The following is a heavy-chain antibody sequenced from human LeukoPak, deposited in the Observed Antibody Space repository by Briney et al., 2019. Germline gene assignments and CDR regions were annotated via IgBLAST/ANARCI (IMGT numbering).Heavy chain of an antibody. CDR3: ARDSSRSYGN. J-gene: IGHJ4*02. CDR1: GYTFTGYY. V-gene: IGHV1-2*02. CDR2: INPNSGGT. D-gene: IGHD4-17*01. Sequence: GASVKVSFKASGYTFTGYYMHWVRQAPGQGLEWMGWINPNSGGTNYAQKFQGRVTMTRDTSINTAYMELSRLRSDDTAVYYCARDSSRSYGNWGQGTLVSVSS.